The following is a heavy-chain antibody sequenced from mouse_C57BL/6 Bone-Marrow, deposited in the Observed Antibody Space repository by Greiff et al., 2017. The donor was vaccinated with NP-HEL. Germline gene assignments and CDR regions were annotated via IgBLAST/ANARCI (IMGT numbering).Heavy chain of an antibody. CDR2: IYWDDDK. D-gene: IGHD2-3*01. CDR1: GFSLSTSGMG. J-gene: IGHJ3*01. CDR3: ARIYDGYYSWFAY. Sequence: ESGPGILQSSQTLSLTCSFSGFSLSTSGMGVSWIRQPSGKGLEWLAHIYWDDDKRYNPSLKSRLTISKDTSRNQVFLKITSVDTADTATYYCARIYDGYYSWFAYWGQGTLVTVSA. V-gene: IGHV8-12*01.